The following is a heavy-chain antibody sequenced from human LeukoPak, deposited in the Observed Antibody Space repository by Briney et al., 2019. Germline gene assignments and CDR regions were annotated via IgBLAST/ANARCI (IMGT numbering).Heavy chain of an antibody. V-gene: IGHV1-58*01. CDR3: AADPPDPILTGYYLDY. Sequence: SVKVSCKASGFTFTSSAVQWVRQARGQRLEWIGWIVVGSGNTNYAQKFQERVTITRDMSTSKAYMELSSLRSEDTAVYYCAADPPDPILTGYYLDYWGQGTLVTVSS. CDR2: IVVGSGNT. D-gene: IGHD3-9*01. CDR1: GFTFTSSA. J-gene: IGHJ4*02.